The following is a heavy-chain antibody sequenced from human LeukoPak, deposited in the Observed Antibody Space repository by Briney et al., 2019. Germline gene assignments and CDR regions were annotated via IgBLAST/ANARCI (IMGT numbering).Heavy chain of an antibody. CDR3: AREADCSSTSCENWFDP. CDR2: IYTSGST. J-gene: IGHJ5*02. CDR1: GGSISSYY. V-gene: IGHV4-4*07. D-gene: IGHD2-2*01. Sequence: PSETLSLTCTVSGGSISSYYWSWLRQPAGKGLEWIGRIYTSGSTNYNPSLKSRVTMSVDTSKNQFSLKLSSVTAADTAVYYCAREADCSSTSCENWFDPWGQGTLVTVSS.